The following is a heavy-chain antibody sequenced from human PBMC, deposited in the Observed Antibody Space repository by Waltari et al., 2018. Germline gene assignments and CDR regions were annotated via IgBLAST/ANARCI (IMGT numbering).Heavy chain of an antibody. CDR1: GLTFDDYA. Sequence: EVQLVESGGVVVQPGGSLRLSCAASGLTFDDYAMNWVRQAPWKGLEWVSLISWDGGSTYYADSVKGRFTISRDKSKNSLYLQMNSLRAEDTALNYCAKEDSSGYYFLFDYWGQGTLVTVSS. CDR3: AKEDSSGYYFLFDY. CDR2: ISWDGGST. D-gene: IGHD3-22*01. J-gene: IGHJ4*02. V-gene: IGHV3-43D*04.